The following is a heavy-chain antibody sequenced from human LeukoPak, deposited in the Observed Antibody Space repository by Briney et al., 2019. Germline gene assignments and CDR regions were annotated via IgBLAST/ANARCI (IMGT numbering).Heavy chain of an antibody. Sequence: SETLSLTCTVSGGSISSYYWSWIRQHPGKGLEWIGYIYYSGSTYYNPSLKSRVTISVDTSKNQFSLKLSSVTAADTAVYYCARAGTTPGDFDYWGQGTLVTVSS. CDR2: IYYSGST. J-gene: IGHJ4*02. V-gene: IGHV4-59*06. CDR1: GGSISSYY. CDR3: ARAGTTPGDFDY. D-gene: IGHD1-1*01.